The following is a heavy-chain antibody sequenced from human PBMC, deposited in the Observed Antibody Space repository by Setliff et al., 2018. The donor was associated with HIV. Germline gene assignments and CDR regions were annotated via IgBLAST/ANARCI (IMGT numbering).Heavy chain of an antibody. Sequence: ASVKVSCKASGHSFTTYFLHWVRQAPGQGLEWMGMINPSGGEPSYAQRFQGRVTMTRDTSINAAYMELRGLRSDDTAVCYCARNFGLSPSGKYYYYYGMDIWGQGTTVTVSS. D-gene: IGHD3-10*01. CDR3: ARNFGLSPSGKYYYYYGMDI. CDR1: GHSFTTYF. CDR2: INPSGGEP. J-gene: IGHJ6*02. V-gene: IGHV1-46*01.